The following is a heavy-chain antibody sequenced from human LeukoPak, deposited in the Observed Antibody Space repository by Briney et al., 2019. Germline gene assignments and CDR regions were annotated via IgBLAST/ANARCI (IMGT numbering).Heavy chain of an antibody. CDR3: ASGVVGDAFDI. CDR2: IKQDGSEK. D-gene: IGHD3-22*01. V-gene: IGHV3-7*01. Sequence: PGGSLRLSCAASGFTFSSYWMSWVRQAPGKGLEWVANIKQDGSEKYYVDSVKGRFTISRDNAKNSLYLQMNSLRAEDTAVYYCASGVVGDAFDIWGQGTMVTVSS. CDR1: GFTFSSYW. J-gene: IGHJ3*02.